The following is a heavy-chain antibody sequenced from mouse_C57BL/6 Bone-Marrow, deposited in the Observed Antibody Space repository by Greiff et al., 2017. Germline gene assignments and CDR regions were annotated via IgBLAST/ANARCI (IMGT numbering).Heavy chain of an antibody. CDR1: GFTFSDYY. CDR2: ISNGGGST. CDR3: ARSYYSNYLDY. V-gene: IGHV5-12*01. D-gene: IGHD2-5*01. J-gene: IGHJ2*01. Sequence: EVKLVESGGGLVQPGGSLKLSCAASGFTFSDYYMSWVRQTPEKRLEWVAYISNGGGSTYYPDTVKGRFTISRDNAKNTLYLQMSRLKSEDTAMYYCARSYYSNYLDYWGQGTTLTVSS.